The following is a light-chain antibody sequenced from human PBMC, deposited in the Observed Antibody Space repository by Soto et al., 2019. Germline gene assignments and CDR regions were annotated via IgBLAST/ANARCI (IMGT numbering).Light chain of an antibody. CDR2: EVS. CDR3: SSYTRSILL. CDR1: SSDVGGYNY. V-gene: IGLV2-14*01. J-gene: IGLJ2*01. Sequence: QSVLTQPASVSGSPGQSITISCTGTSSDVGGYNYVSWYQQHPGKAPKLMIYEVSNRPSGVSNRFSGSKSGNTASLTISGLQAEDEADYYCSSYTRSILLFGGGTKVTVL.